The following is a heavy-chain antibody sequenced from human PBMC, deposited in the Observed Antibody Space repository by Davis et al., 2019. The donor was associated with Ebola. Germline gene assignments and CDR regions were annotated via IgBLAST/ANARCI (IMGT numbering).Heavy chain of an antibody. CDR3: ARGPYCSSTSCYTGTNWFDP. CDR1: GGSISSYY. V-gene: IGHV4-59*01. Sequence: MPSETLSLTCTVSGGSISSYYWSWIRRPPGKGLEWIGYIYYSGSTNYNPSLKSRVTISVDTSKNQFSLKLSSVTAADTAVYYCARGPYCSSTSCYTGTNWFDPWGQGTLVTVSS. J-gene: IGHJ5*02. CDR2: IYYSGST. D-gene: IGHD2-2*02.